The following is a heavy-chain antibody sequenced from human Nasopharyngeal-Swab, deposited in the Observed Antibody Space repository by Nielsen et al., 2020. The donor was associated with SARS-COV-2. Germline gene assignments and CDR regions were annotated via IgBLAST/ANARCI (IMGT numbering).Heavy chain of an antibody. V-gene: IGHV4-31*02. CDR2: IYYSGST. J-gene: IGHJ6*02. D-gene: IGHD2-2*01. Sequence: WIRQPPGKGLEWIGYIYYSGSTYYNPSIKSRVTISVDTSKNQFSLKLSSVTAADTAVYYCARVRYCSSTSCFDYYGMDVWGQGTTVTVSS. CDR3: ARVRYCSSTSCFDYYGMDV.